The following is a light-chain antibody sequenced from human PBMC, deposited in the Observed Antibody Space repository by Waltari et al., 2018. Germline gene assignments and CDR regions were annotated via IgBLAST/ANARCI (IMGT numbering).Light chain of an antibody. CDR2: ENN. Sequence: QSVLTQPPSASGAPGQRVTSPCAGSSPNIGAGYPVSWYPQVPGTAPKLLIYENNRRPAGVSDRFSGSKSGTSASLTITGLQSEDEADYYCSTWDGSLSTWVFGGGTRLTVL. V-gene: IGLV1-40*01. CDR3: STWDGSLSTWV. J-gene: IGLJ3*02. CDR1: SPNIGAGYP.